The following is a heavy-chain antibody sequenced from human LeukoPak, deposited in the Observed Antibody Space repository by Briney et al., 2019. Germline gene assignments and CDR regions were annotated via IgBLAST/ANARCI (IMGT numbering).Heavy chain of an antibody. J-gene: IGHJ1*01. D-gene: IGHD1-26*01. CDR1: GYTFTGYY. Sequence: ASVKVSCKASGYTFTGYYMHWVRQAPGQGLEWMGWINPNSGGTNYAQKFQGWVTMTRDTSISTAYMELSRLRSEDTAVYYCATAGGSYYVYFQHWGQGTLVTVSS. CDR3: ATAGGSYYVYFQH. V-gene: IGHV1-2*04. CDR2: INPNSGGT.